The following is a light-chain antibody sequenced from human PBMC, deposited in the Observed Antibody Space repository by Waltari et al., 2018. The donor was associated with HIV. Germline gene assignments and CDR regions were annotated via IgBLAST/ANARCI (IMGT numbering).Light chain of an antibody. V-gene: IGKV1D-16*01. CDR1: QGISSW. Sequence: DIQMNQSPPPLSASVGDTVTITSRANQGISSWFAWDQQTPGNASKPVIYAAASLQTGVPSRCSGSGAGTHFPLTIISLQREDFATYYCQHYDTFPYTFGQGTRLEIK. J-gene: IGKJ2*01. CDR3: QHYDTFPYT. CDR2: AAA.